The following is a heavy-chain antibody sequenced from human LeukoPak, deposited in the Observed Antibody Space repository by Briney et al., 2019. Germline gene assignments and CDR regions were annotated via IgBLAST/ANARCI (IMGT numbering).Heavy chain of an antibody. CDR2: IDYIVST. CDR1: DGSISSGDYS. J-gene: IGHJ4*02. V-gene: IGHV4-30-4*08. Sequence: SETLSLTCTVSDGSISSGDYSWSWIRQPPGKGLEWTWYIDYIVSTYYNPSLKRRLTISVDKCKNQFSLKLSSVTAADTAVYYCARYSGYGSSDYWGEGILVIVSS. CDR3: ARYSGYGSSDY. D-gene: IGHD5-12*01.